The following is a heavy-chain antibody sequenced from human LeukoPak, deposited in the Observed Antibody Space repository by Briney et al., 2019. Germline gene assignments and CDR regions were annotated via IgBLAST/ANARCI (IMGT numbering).Heavy chain of an antibody. CDR1: GKTCTSYY. CDR2: INPSGGGT. Sequence: ASVKVSCKASGKTCTSYYRNWVRQALGQGLEWRGIINPSGGGTSYAQKFQGRVTMTRDMSTSTAYMELSSLRSEDTAVYYCAREGLYYYGSGSPRGPKRSFDYWGQGTLVTVSS. D-gene: IGHD3-10*01. CDR3: AREGLYYYGSGSPRGPKRSFDY. V-gene: IGHV1-46*01. J-gene: IGHJ4*02.